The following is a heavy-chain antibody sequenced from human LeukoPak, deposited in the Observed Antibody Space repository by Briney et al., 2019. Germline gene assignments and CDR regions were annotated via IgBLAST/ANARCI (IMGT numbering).Heavy chain of an antibody. D-gene: IGHD3-16*01. CDR2: FNPNSGGT. Sequence: GASVKVSCKASGYTFTGNYIHWVRQVPGQGLEWMGWFNPNSGGTNYAQKFQGRVTMTRDTSISTASMELSRLTSDDTAVYYCAREVVAWGMNWFDPWGPGTLVTVSS. CDR1: GYTFTGNY. J-gene: IGHJ5*02. V-gene: IGHV1-2*02. CDR3: AREVVAWGMNWFDP.